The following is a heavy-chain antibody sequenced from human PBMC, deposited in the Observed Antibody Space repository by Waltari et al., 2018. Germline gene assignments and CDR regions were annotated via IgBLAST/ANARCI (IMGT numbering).Heavy chain of an antibody. CDR2: ISGSGGST. V-gene: IGHV3-23*01. CDR3: ATQSAAGFDY. Sequence: EVPLLESGGGLVQPGGSLRLSCAAAGFTFRSSAMSGGRQAPGKGLEWVSAISGSGGSTYYADSVKGRCTISRDNSKNTLYLQMNSLRAEDTAVYYCATQSAAGFDYWGQGTLVTVSS. J-gene: IGHJ4*02. CDR1: GFTFRSSA.